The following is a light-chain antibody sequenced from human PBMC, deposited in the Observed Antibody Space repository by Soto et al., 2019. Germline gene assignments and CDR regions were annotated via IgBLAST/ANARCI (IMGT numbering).Light chain of an antibody. J-gene: IGKJ4*01. CDR3: QQRSNWPLT. Sequence: PGEGATLSCRASQGVSSYLAWYQQKPGHAPRLLIYDASNRATGIPARFSGSGSGTDFTLTINSLEPEDFAVYYCQQRSNWPLTFGGGTKVDIK. V-gene: IGKV3-11*01. CDR2: DAS. CDR1: QGVSSY.